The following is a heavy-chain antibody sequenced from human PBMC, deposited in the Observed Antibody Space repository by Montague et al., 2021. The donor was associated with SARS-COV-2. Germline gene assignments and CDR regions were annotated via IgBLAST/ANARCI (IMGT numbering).Heavy chain of an antibody. J-gene: IGHJ5*02. CDR2: IYHSGTT. V-gene: IGHV4-4*02. CDR1: GGSITSDNW. CDR3: ALPLGGARFDP. Sequence: SETLSLTCAVSGGSITSDNWWTWVRQSPGKGLEWIGEIYHSGTTNYNPPLQSRLTISIDKSRNHLSLNLTSVTAADTAIYYCALPLGGARFDPWGQGILVTVSS. D-gene: IGHD3-16*01.